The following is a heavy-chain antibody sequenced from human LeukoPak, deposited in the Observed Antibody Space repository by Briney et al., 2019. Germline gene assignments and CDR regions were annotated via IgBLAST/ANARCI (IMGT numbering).Heavy chain of an antibody. V-gene: IGHV3-23*01. CDR3: AKTLGYCSGGSCYSGVIDY. CDR1: GFTFSSYA. D-gene: IGHD2-15*01. J-gene: IGHJ4*02. CDR2: ISGSGGST. Sequence: GGSLRLSCAASGFTFSSYAMSWVRQAPGKGLEWVSTISGSGGSTYYADSVKGRFTLSRDNSKNTLYPQMNSLRAEDTAVYYCAKTLGYCSGGSCYSGVIDYWGQGTLVTVSS.